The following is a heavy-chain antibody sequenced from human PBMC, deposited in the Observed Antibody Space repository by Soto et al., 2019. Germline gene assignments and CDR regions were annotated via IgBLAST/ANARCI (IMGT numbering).Heavy chain of an antibody. J-gene: IGHJ5*02. D-gene: IGHD2-21*01. V-gene: IGHV4-61*01. CDR1: GGSVSSESYY. Sequence: QVQLQESGPGLVKPSEPLSLTCSASGGSVSSESYYWSWIRQTQGKGLEWIGNAENSGSTKYNPSLKSRVTISVDTSKNQFSLKLSSVTGADTAVYYCARERGDSHWIDPWGQGTLVTVSS. CDR2: AENSGST. CDR3: ARERGDSHWIDP.